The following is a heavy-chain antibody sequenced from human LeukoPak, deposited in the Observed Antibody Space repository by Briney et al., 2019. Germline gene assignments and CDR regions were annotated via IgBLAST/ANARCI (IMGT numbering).Heavy chain of an antibody. D-gene: IGHD6-13*01. CDR2: ISSSSSYI. J-gene: IGHJ4*02. Sequence: GGSLRLSCAASGFTFSSYSMNWVRQAPGKGLEWVSSISSSSSYIYYADSVKGRFTISRDNAKNSLYLQMNSLRAEDTAVYYCARERVGPAAAGPDYWGQGTLVTVSS. V-gene: IGHV3-21*01. CDR1: GFTFSSYS. CDR3: ARERVGPAAAGPDY.